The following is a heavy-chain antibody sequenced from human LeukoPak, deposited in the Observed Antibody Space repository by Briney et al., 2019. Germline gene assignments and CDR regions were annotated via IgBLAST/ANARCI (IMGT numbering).Heavy chain of an antibody. D-gene: IGHD5-12*01. J-gene: IGHJ4*02. CDR1: GGSISSGGYY. CDR2: IYYSGST. Sequence: SSQTLSPTCTVSGGSISSGGYYWSWIRQHPGKGLEWIGYIYYSGSTYYNPSLKSRVTMSVDTSKNQFSLKLSSVTAADTAVYYCARVYSGYDLPGSLANYYFDYWGQGILVTVSS. V-gene: IGHV4-31*03. CDR3: ARVYSGYDLPGSLANYYFDY.